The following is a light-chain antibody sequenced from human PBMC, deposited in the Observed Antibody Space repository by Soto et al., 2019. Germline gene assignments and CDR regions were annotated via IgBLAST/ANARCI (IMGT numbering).Light chain of an antibody. CDR1: QGIGSY. J-gene: IGKJ1*01. CDR2: AAS. Sequence: DIQLTQSPSFLSASVGDRFTITCLAIQGIGSYLAWFQQKPCKAPKRLIYAASTLQGGVPSRFRGSGSGTEFTLTISSLQPEDFEPYYCLQHNTYPSTFGQGTKVDIK. CDR3: LQHNTYPST. V-gene: IGKV1-9*01.